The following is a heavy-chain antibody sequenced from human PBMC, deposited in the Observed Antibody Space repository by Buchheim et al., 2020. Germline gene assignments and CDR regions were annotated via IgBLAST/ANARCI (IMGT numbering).Heavy chain of an antibody. CDR1: GYTFTSYY. CDR3: AREGNVWGFRYYYYYMDV. V-gene: IGHV1-46*01. Sequence: QVQLVQSGAEVKKPGASVKVSYKASGYTFTSYYMHWVRQAPGQGLEWMGIINPSGGSTSYAQKFQGRVTMTRDTSTSTVYMELSSLRSEDTAVYYCAREGNVWGFRYYYYYMDVWGKGTT. J-gene: IGHJ6*03. D-gene: IGHD3-16*01. CDR2: INPSGGST.